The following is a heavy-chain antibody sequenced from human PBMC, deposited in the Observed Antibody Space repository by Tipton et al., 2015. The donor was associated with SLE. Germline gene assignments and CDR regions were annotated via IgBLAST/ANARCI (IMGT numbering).Heavy chain of an antibody. J-gene: IGHJ1*01. V-gene: IGHV4-30-4*01. CDR2: IYYSGST. D-gene: IGHD3-9*01. CDR1: GGSIRSGDYY. CDR3: ARAAGYYSSFFHH. Sequence: LRLSCTVSGGSIRSGDYYWSWIRQPPGKGLEWIGYIYYSGSTYYNPSLKSRVTISVDTSKNQFSLSLSSLTAADTAVYYCARAAGYYSSFFHHWGQGTLVTVSS.